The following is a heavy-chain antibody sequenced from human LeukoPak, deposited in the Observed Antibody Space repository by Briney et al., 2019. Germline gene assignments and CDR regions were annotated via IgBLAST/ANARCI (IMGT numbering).Heavy chain of an antibody. Sequence: SETLSLTCTVPNSSISSGYYWGWIRQPPGTGLDWIGSIFRSGNTYYNPSLKGRVTISVDTSKNQFSLKLTSVTAADTAVYYCASEEYSGYGFDPSGQGTLVTVSS. CDR3: ASEEYSGYGFDP. D-gene: IGHD5-12*01. CDR2: IFRSGNT. CDR1: NSSISSGYY. J-gene: IGHJ5*02. V-gene: IGHV4-38-2*02.